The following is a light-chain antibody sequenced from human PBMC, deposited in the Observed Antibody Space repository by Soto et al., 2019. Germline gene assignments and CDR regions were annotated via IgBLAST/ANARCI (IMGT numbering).Light chain of an antibody. J-gene: IGKJ5*01. V-gene: IGKV1-12*01. CDR3: QQANSFPIT. CDR1: QRISSW. Sequence: DIQMTQSPSTLSASVGDRVTITCRASQRISSWLAWYQQRPGKAPKLLIYDASSLQSGVPSRFSGSGSGTDFTLTISSLQPEDFATYYCQQANSFPITFGQGTRLEIK. CDR2: DAS.